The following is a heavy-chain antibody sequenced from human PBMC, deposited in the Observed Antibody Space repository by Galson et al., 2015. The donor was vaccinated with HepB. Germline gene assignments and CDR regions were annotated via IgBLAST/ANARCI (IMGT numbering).Heavy chain of an antibody. J-gene: IGHJ6*03. CDR3: ARGYGDYVYYYYYMDV. Sequence: SVKVSCKASGYTFTSYAMNWVRQAPGQGLEWMGWINTNTGNPTYAQGFTGRFVFSLDTSVSTAYLQISSLKAEDTAVYYCARGYGDYVYYYYYMDVWGKGTTVTVSS. CDR2: INTNTGNP. D-gene: IGHD4-17*01. V-gene: IGHV7-4-1*02. CDR1: GYTFTSYA.